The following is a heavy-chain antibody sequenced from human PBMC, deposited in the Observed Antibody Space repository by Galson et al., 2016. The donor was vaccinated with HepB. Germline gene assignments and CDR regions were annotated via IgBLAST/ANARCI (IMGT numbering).Heavy chain of an antibody. D-gene: IGHD5-12*01. CDR1: GGSISSYY. J-gene: IGHJ6*02. Sequence: ETLCLTCSVSGGSISSYYWNWIRQPPGKGLEWIGYIDYSGSTNYSPSLKSRVTISVDTSKNQFSLKVSSVTAADTAVYYCARASASEWLRLSGPPRYYYGMDVWGQGTTVTVSS. CDR3: ARASASEWLRLSGPPRYYYGMDV. V-gene: IGHV4-59*01. CDR2: IDYSGST.